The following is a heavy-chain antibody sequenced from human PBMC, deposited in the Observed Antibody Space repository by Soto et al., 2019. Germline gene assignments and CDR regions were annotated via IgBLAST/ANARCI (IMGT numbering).Heavy chain of an antibody. CDR1: GFTVSSNY. V-gene: IGHV3-53*02. Sequence: EVQLVETGGGLIQPGGSLRLSCAASGFTVSSNYMSWVRQAPGKGLEWVSVIYSGGSTYYADSVKGRFTISRDNSTNTPYLQMNSLRAEDTAVYYCAREGRGWHYFDYWGQGTLVTVSS. J-gene: IGHJ4*02. D-gene: IGHD6-19*01. CDR3: AREGRGWHYFDY. CDR2: IYSGGST.